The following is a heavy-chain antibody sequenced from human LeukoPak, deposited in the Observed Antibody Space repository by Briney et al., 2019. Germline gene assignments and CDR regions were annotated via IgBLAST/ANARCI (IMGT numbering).Heavy chain of an antibody. V-gene: IGHV4-39*07. Sequence: PAETLSLTCTVFGDSISGSKYFWGWIRQPPGKGLEWIGNFYSGGSTYYNPSLKRRVAISEDTSGKQFSLRLGSVTAADTAVYYCARDPLAGIETLDYWGQGTLVTVSS. D-gene: IGHD6-19*01. J-gene: IGHJ4*02. CDR1: GDSISGSKYF. CDR3: ARDPLAGIETLDY. CDR2: FYSGGST.